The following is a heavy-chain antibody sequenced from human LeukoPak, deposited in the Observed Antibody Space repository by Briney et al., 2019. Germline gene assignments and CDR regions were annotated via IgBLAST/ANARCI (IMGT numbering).Heavy chain of an antibody. CDR2: ISYDGSNK. V-gene: IGHV3-30*18. Sequence: GRSLRLFCAASGFTFSSYGMHWVRQAPGKGLEWVAVISYDGSNKYYADSVKGRFTISRDNSKNTLYLQMNSLRAEDTAVYYCAKGRIDYPWYFDYWGQGTLVTVSS. J-gene: IGHJ4*02. CDR1: GFTFSSYG. CDR3: AKGRIDYPWYFDY. D-gene: IGHD4-11*01.